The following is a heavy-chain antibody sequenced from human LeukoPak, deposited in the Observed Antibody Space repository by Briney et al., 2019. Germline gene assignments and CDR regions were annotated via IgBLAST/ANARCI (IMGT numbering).Heavy chain of an antibody. D-gene: IGHD2-2*01. CDR3: AGPVVPAAISYFDL. V-gene: IGHV4-34*01. Sequence: SETLSLTCAVYGGSFSGYYWSWIRQPPGKGLEWIGEINHSGSTNYNPSLKSRVTISVDTSKNQFSLKLSSVTAADTAVYYCAGPVVPAAISYFDLWGRGTLVTVPS. CDR1: GGSFSGYY. J-gene: IGHJ2*01. CDR2: INHSGST.